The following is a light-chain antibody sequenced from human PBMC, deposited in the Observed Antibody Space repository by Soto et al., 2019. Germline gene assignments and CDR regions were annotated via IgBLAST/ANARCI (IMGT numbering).Light chain of an antibody. CDR3: SSYTSSSTLVV. Sequence: QSALTQPASVSGSPGQSITISCSGTSSDVGGYNYVSWYQQHPGKAPKLMIYDVTNRPSAVSNRFSGSKSGNTASLTISGLQAEDEADYYCSSYTSSSTLVVFGGGTKLTVL. CDR1: SSDVGGYNY. V-gene: IGLV2-14*01. J-gene: IGLJ2*01. CDR2: DVT.